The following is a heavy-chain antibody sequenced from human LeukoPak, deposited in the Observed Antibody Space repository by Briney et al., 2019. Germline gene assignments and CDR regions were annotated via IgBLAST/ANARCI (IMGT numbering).Heavy chain of an antibody. V-gene: IGHV3-23*01. Sequence: TGGSLRLSCAASGFTFSSYAMSWVRQAPGKGLEWVSAISGSGGSTYYADSVKGRFTISRDNSKNTLYLQMNSLRAEDTAVYYCANPSNEIWFGEYYFDYWGQGTLVTVSS. CDR3: ANPSNEIWFGEYYFDY. CDR2: ISGSGGST. CDR1: GFTFSSYA. D-gene: IGHD3-10*01. J-gene: IGHJ4*02.